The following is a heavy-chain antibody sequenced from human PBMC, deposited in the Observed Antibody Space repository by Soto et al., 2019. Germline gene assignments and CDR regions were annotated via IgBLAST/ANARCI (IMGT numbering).Heavy chain of an antibody. CDR1: GGSFSGYY. D-gene: IGHD5-12*01. Sequence: ASETLSLTCAVYGGSFSGYYWSWIRQPPGKGLEWIGEINHSGSTNYNPSLKSRVTISVDTSKNQFSLKLISVTAADTAKYFCAREGNLGRWLQPLDFWGQGTLVTVSS. CDR2: INHSGST. CDR3: AREGNLGRWLQPLDF. J-gene: IGHJ4*02. V-gene: IGHV4-34*01.